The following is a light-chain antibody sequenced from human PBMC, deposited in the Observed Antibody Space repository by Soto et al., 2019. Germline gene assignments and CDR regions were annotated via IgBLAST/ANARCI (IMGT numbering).Light chain of an antibody. CDR2: DDD. CDR3: GSWDSSLSAYV. J-gene: IGLJ1*01. Sequence: QSVMTQPPSVSAAPGQKVTISCSGSSSNIGGNSVSWYQQLPGTAPKLLIYDDDKPPSGIPDRFSGSKSGTSATLGITGFQTGDEADYYCGSWDSSLSAYVLATGTKLTVL. CDR1: SSNIGGNS. V-gene: IGLV1-51*01.